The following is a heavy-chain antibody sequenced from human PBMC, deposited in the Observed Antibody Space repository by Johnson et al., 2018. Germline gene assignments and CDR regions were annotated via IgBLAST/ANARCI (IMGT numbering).Heavy chain of an antibody. D-gene: IGHD2-2*02. Sequence: QVQLVQSGAEVKKPGSSVKVSCKASGGTFSTYTINWVRQAPGQGLEWMGGIIPIFGTANYAQKFQGRVTITADESTSTAYMELSSLRSEDTAVYYCSRPTIPRGFYAFDIWGQGTMVTVSS. CDR2: IIPIFGTA. V-gene: IGHV1-69*01. CDR1: GGTFSTYT. J-gene: IGHJ3*02. CDR3: SRPTIPRGFYAFDI.